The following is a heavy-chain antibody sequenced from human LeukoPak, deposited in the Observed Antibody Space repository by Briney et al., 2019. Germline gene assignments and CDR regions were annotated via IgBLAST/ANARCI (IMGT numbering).Heavy chain of an antibody. J-gene: IGHJ3*02. CDR1: GFIFSSYV. V-gene: IGHV3-23*01. D-gene: IGHD1-26*01. CDR3: ARVGGTDAYDI. CDR2: ITTSGGGT. Sequence: GGSLRLSCAASGFIFSSYVMSWVRLAPGKGLEWVSTITTSGGGTYYADSVKGRFSISRDNSKNTAYLQMNSLKAEDTAVYYCARVGGTDAYDIWGQGTMVTVSS.